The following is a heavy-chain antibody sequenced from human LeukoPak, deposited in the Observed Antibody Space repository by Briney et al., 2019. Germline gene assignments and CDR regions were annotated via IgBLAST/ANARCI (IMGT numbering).Heavy chain of an antibody. D-gene: IGHD3-22*01. J-gene: IGHJ4*02. CDR1: GGSISSYY. Sequence: SETLSLTCTVSGGSISSYYWSWIRQPPGKGLEWIGYIYYSGSTNYNPSLKSRVTTSVDTSKNQFSLKLSSVTAADTAVYYCASYSYYYDSSGYFDYWGQGTLVTVS. CDR3: ASYSYYYDSSGYFDY. V-gene: IGHV4-59*01. CDR2: IYYSGST.